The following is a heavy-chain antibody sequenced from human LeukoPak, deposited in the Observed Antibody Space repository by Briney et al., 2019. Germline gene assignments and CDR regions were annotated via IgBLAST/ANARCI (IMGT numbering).Heavy chain of an antibody. V-gene: IGHV4-4*07. CDR3: ARDLVTVTKGFDI. J-gene: IGHJ3*02. CDR2: IYTSGST. CDR1: GGSISSYY. D-gene: IGHD4-17*01. Sequence: SETLSLTCTVSGGSISSYYWSWIRQPAGKGLEWIGRIYTSGSTNYNPSLKSRVTISIDTSKNQFSLKLSSVTAADTAVYYCARDLVTVTKGFDIWGQGTMVTVSS.